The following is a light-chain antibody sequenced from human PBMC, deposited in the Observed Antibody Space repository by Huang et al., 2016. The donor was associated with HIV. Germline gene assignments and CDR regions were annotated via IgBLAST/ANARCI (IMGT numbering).Light chain of an antibody. CDR3: QQYCNSPGGGFT. CDR1: QGVISRY. Sequence: EIVLTQSPGTLSLSPGERATLSCRASQGVISRYLAWYQQKPGLAPRLLIYDAANRATGIPDRFSGSGSGTDCTLTISRLEPEDFAVYYCQQYCNSPGGGFTFGPGTKVDI. CDR2: DAA. V-gene: IGKV3-20*01. J-gene: IGKJ3*01.